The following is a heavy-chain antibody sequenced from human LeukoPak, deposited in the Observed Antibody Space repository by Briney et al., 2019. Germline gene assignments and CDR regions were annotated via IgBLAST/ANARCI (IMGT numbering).Heavy chain of an antibody. V-gene: IGHV3-30*02. CDR2: IRYDGSNK. CDR3: AKDRRAVACNWFDP. Sequence: GGSLRLSCAASGFTFSSYGMHWVRQAPGKGLEGVAFIRYDGSNKYYADSVKGRFTISRDNSKNTLYLQMNSLRAEDTAVYYCAKDRRAVACNWFDPWGQGTLVTVSS. D-gene: IGHD6-19*01. CDR1: GFTFSSYG. J-gene: IGHJ5*02.